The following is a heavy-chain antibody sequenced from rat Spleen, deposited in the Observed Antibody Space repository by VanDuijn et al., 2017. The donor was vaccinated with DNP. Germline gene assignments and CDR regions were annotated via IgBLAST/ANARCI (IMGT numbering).Heavy chain of an antibody. CDR1: GFTFSDYA. Sequence: EVQLVESGGALVQPGRSLKLSCAASGFTFSDYAMAWVRQAPKKGLEWVATISYDGGTSYYRDSVKGRFTISRDNAKSTLYLQMDSLRSEDTATYYCARRETNYYFDYWGQGVMVTVSS. CDR3: ARRETNYYFDY. D-gene: IGHD5-1*01. J-gene: IGHJ2*01. CDR2: ISYDGGTS. V-gene: IGHV5-17*01.